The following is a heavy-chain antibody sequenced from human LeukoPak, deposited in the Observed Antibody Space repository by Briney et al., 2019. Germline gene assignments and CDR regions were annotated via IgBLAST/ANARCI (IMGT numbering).Heavy chain of an antibody. Sequence: GASVKVSCKASGYTFTSYYMHWVRQAPGQGLEWMGIINPGGGSTSYAQKFQGRVTMTRDTSTSTVYMELSSLRSENTAVYSCARGDIDYYDSSGYSGIDYWGQGTLVTVSS. CDR3: ARGDIDYYDSSGYSGIDY. V-gene: IGHV1-46*01. D-gene: IGHD3-22*01. CDR2: INPGGGST. J-gene: IGHJ4*02. CDR1: GYTFTSYY.